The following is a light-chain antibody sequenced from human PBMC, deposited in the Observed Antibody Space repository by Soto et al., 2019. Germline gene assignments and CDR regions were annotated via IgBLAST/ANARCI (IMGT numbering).Light chain of an antibody. CDR3: RQYGRSLGFA. V-gene: IGKV3-20*01. CDR2: VAS. Sequence: EILLTQSPCTLSLSPGERATLSCRASQSVSGNLLAWYQEKPGQAPTLLIYVASSRATGIPDRFSGSGSGTDFTLPISRLEHEDFAVYYCRQYGRSLGFAFGGGTKVDIK. CDR1: QSVSGNL. J-gene: IGKJ4*01.